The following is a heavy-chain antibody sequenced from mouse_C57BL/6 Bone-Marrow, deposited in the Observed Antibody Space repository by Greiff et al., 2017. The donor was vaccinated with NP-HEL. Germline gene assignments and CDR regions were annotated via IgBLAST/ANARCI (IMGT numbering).Heavy chain of an antibody. V-gene: IGHV5-9-1*02. J-gene: IGHJ4*01. D-gene: IGHD1-1*01. CDR3: TRDSLYYYGSSSYYYAMDY. CDR1: GFTFSSYA. CDR2: ISSGGDYL. Sequence: VESGEGLVKPGGSLKLSCAASGFTFSSYAMSWVRQTPEKRLEWVAYISSGGDYLYYADTVKGRFTISRDNARNTLYLQMSSLKSEDTAMYYCTRDSLYYYGSSSYYYAMDYWGQGTSVTVSS.